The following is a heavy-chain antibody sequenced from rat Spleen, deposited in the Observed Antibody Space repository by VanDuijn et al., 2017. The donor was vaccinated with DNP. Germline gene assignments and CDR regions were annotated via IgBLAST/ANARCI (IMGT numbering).Heavy chain of an antibody. CDR2: IGSPAYAP. V-gene: IGHV5-22*01. D-gene: IGHD4-1*01. J-gene: IGHJ2*01. CDR1: GFTFSAYY. CDR3: ARRGHGGYYFDF. Sequence: EVQLVESGGGLVQPGRSLKLSCAASGFTFSAYYMAWVRQAPAKGLEWVAYIGSPAYAPYHGDSVKGRFTISRDNAKSTLYLQMNSLRSEDMATYYCARRGHGGYYFDFWGQGVMVTVSP.